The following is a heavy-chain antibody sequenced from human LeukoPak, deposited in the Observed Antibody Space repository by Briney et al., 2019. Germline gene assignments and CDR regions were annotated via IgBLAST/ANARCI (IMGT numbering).Heavy chain of an antibody. CDR1: GGSLCGYY. Sequence: SETLSLTCGVYGGSLCGYYWSWIRQSPGKGLEWIGEINHSGGTYYSPSLKSRVTISEDTSKKQFSLKLRSVTAADTAVYYCARKGGGQLVNTRRWFDPWGQGTLVTVSS. D-gene: IGHD6-13*01. V-gene: IGHV4-34*01. CDR2: INHSGGT. CDR3: ARKGGGQLVNTRRWFDP. J-gene: IGHJ5*02.